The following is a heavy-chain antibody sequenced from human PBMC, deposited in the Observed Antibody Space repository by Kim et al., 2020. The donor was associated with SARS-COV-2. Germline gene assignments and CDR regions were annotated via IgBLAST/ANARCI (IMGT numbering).Heavy chain of an antibody. V-gene: IGHV3-23*01. J-gene: IGHJ4*02. D-gene: IGHD1-26*01. CDR2: IGGSGGRT. Sequence: GGSLRLSCAASGFTLSSYVMNWVRQAPGKGLEWVSAIGGSGGRTFYADSVKGRFTITRDTSNNTVLLQMNNLRAEDTAIYYCAKDVVGHYSATNCNSYLDYWGQGVLLTVSS. CDR1: GFTLSSYV. CDR3: AKDVVGHYSATNCNSYLDY.